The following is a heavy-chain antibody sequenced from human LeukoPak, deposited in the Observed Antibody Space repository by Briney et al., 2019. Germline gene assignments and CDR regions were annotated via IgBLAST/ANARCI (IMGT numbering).Heavy chain of an antibody. D-gene: IGHD4-23*01. CDR1: GGSPSGYY. V-gene: IGHV4-34*01. CDR2: INHSGST. J-gene: IGHJ4*02. Sequence: SETLSLTCTVSGGSPSGYYWSLIRQPAGKGLEWIGKINHSGSTNYNPSLKSRVTISVDTSKNQFSLKLSSVTAADTAVYYCARGPVAPVSANNDYWGQGTLVTVSS. CDR3: ARGPVAPVSANNDY.